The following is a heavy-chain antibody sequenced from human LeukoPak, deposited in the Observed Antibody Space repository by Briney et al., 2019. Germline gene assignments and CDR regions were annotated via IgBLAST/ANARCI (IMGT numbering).Heavy chain of an antibody. V-gene: IGHV1-69*04. J-gene: IGHJ4*02. CDR1: GGTFSSYA. D-gene: IGHD2-21*02. CDR3: ARDVNMGYCGGDCYSPFDY. Sequence: GASVKVSCKASGGTFSSYAISWVRQAPGQGLEWMGRIIPILGIANYAQKFQGRVTITADKSTSTAYMELSSLRSEDTAVYYCARDVNMGYCGGDCYSPFDYWGQGTLVTVSS. CDR2: IIPILGIA.